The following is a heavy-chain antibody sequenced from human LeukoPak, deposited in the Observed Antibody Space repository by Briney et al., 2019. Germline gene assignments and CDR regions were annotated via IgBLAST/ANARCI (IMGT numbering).Heavy chain of an antibody. CDR2: ISGSGGST. V-gene: IGHV3-23*01. D-gene: IGHD3-10*01. J-gene: IGHJ4*02. CDR1: GFIFSSYA. CDR3: AKEVRGVLDY. Sequence: GGSLRLSCAASGFIFSSYAMSWVRQAPGKGLEWVSTISGSGGSTYYADSVKGRFTISRDNSKNTVYLQMNSLRAEDTAVYYCAKEVRGVLDYWGQGTLVAVSS.